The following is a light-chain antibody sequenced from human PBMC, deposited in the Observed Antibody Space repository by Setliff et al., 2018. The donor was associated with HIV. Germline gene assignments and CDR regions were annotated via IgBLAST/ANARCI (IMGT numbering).Light chain of an antibody. CDR1: KLGDKY. V-gene: IGLV3-1*01. CDR2: QDN. CDR3: QAWDSSTAWNV. J-gene: IGLJ1*01. Sequence: SYELTQPPSVSVSPGQTASITCSGHKLGDKYACWYQQKPGQSPVLVIYQDNKRPSGIPERFSGSNSGNTATLTISGTQAMDEADYYCQAWDSSTAWNVFGTGTKATVL.